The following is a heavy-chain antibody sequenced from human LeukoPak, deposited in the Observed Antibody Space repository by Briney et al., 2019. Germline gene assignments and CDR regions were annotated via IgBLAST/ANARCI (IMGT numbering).Heavy chain of an antibody. J-gene: IGHJ4*02. Sequence: AGGSLRLSCAASGFTFSSYWMHWVRQAPGKGLGWVSRINSDGCSTSYADSVKGRFTISRDNAKNTLYLQMNSLRAEDTAVYYCATGVQLVRYFDYWGQGTLVTVSS. V-gene: IGHV3-74*01. CDR1: GFTFSSYW. D-gene: IGHD6-13*01. CDR3: ATGVQLVRYFDY. CDR2: INSDGCST.